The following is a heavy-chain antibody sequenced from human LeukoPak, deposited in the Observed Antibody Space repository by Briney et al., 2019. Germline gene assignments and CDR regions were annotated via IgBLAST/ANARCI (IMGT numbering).Heavy chain of an antibody. CDR3: ARIPGTTSFNYYYAMDV. Sequence: SETLSLTCTVSSGSISSSSYYWGWIRQPPGKGLEWIGSIYYSGSTYYNPSLKSRVTISVDTSKNQFSLKLSSVTAADTALYYCARIPGTTSFNYYYAMDVWGQGTTVTVSS. CDR2: IYYSGST. CDR1: SGSISSSSYY. D-gene: IGHD1-7*01. J-gene: IGHJ6*02. V-gene: IGHV4-39*01.